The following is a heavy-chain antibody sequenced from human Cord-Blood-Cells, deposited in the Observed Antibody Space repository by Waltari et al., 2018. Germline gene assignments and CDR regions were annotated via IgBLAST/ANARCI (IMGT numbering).Heavy chain of an antibody. CDR2: INSDGSRT. D-gene: IGHD6-6*01. CDR3: ARDEDHSSSSYWYFDL. J-gene: IGHJ2*01. V-gene: IGHV3-74*01. CDR1: GFTFSSYW. Sequence: EVQLVESGGGLVQPGGSLRLSCAASGFTFSSYWMHWVRQAPGKGLVWVSRINSDGSRTSYADYVKGRFTISRDNAKNTLYLQMNSLRAEDTAVYYCARDEDHSSSSYWYFDLWGRGTLVTVSS.